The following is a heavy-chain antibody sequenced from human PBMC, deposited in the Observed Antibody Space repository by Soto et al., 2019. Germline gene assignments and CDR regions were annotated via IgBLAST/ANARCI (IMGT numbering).Heavy chain of an antibody. CDR1: GYTFTSYY. J-gene: IGHJ6*02. CDR2: INPSGGST. V-gene: IGHV1-46*01. Sequence: ASVKVSCKASGYTFTSYYMHWVRQAPGQGLEWMGIINPSGGSTSYAQKFQGRVTMTRDTSTSTVYMELSSLRSEDTAVYYCARSPGFWSGYYTSGEYYYGMDVWGQGTTVTRLL. D-gene: IGHD3-3*01. CDR3: ARSPGFWSGYYTSGEYYYGMDV.